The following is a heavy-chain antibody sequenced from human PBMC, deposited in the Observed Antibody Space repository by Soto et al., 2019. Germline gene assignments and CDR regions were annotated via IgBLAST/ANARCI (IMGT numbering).Heavy chain of an antibody. CDR2: ISWNSGNI. CDR3: GKGHTASGFSYFDL. CDR1: GFTFDDYA. D-gene: IGHD5-18*01. Sequence: EVQLVESGGGLVQPGRSLRLSCAASGFTFDDYAMNWVRQAPGKGLEWVSSISWNSGNIVYADSVKGRFTISRDNAKNSLYLQMSSLIAEDTVFYLCGKGHTASGFSYFDLWGRGVLVTVSS. J-gene: IGHJ2*01. V-gene: IGHV3-9*01.